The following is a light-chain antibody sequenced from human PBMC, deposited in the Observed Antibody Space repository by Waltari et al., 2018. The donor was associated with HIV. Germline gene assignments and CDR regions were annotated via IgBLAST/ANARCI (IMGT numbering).Light chain of an antibody. CDR3: QHWET. J-gene: IGKJ1*01. CDR1: QSVSSN. Sequence: EIVMTQSPATPSVSPGGRATLSCRASQSVSSNLAWYQQKPGQAPRLLIYGASTRATGIPARFSGSGSGTEFTLTISSLQSEDFAVYYCQHWETFGQGTKVEIK. V-gene: IGKV3-15*01. CDR2: GAS.